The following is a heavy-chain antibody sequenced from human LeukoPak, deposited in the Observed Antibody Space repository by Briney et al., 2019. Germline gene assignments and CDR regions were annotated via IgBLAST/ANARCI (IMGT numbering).Heavy chain of an antibody. D-gene: IGHD5-12*01. V-gene: IGHV3-21*01. J-gene: IGHJ4*02. CDR2: ISSSSSYI. Sequence: PGGSLRLSCAASGFIFSRYNMNWVRQAPGKGLEWVSYISSSSSYIYYVDSVKGRFTISRDNAKNSLYLQMNSLRGEDTAVYYCAREQRGYDCYYWGQGTLVTVSS. CDR1: GFIFSRYN. CDR3: AREQRGYDCYY.